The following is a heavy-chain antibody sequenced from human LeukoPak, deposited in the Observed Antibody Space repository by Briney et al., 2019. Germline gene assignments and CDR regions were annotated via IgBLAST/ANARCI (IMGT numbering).Heavy chain of an antibody. V-gene: IGHV3-33*01. J-gene: IGHJ4*02. CDR2: IWHEGRNQ. CDR1: GLTFSHFG. D-gene: IGHD3-10*01. CDR3: ARQTGTYDLDY. Sequence: GSSLRLSCAASGLTFSHFGMHCVRQAPGEGLEWVAVIWHEGRNQHYADSVKGRFTISRENSKRTLYLQMNSLRVEDTAVYYCARQTGTYDLDYWGQGTLVTVSS.